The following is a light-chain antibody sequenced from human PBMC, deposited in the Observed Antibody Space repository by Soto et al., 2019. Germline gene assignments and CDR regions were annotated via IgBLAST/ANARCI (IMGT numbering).Light chain of an antibody. J-gene: IGKJ1*01. CDR2: GAA. V-gene: IGKV3-15*01. Sequence: MLTQSPGTLSLSPGETASLSCRASQSVSNSFLGWYQQKPGQAPRLLIYGAATRATGIPARFSGSGSGTEFTLTISSLQSEDFAVYYCQQYHNWPAFGQGTKVDIK. CDR3: QQYHNWPA. CDR1: QSVSNSF.